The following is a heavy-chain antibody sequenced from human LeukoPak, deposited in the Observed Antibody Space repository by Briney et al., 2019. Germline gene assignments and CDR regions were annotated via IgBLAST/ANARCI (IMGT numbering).Heavy chain of an antibody. V-gene: IGHV3-23*01. CDR2: ISGSGGST. CDR3: AKDLLYSRDGGY. CDR1: GFTFSSYA. J-gene: IGHJ4*02. Sequence: GGSLRLSCAAPGFTFSSYAMSWVRQAPGKGLEWVSAISGSGGSTYYADSVKGRFTISRDNSKNTLYLQMNSLRAKDTAVYYCAKDLLYSRDGGYWGQGTLVTVSS. D-gene: IGHD6-13*01.